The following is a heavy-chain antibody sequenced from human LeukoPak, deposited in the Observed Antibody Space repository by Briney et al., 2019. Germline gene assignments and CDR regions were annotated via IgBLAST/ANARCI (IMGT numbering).Heavy chain of an antibody. Sequence: SETLSLTCTVSGASIRHYYWSCIRQPPGKGLEWIGNLYHSGSPNYNPSLKSRVTISIDTAKNQFSLRLRSVTAADTAVYYCATLTGTTYPYYFDFWGQATLVTVSS. D-gene: IGHD1-20*01. V-gene: IGHV4-59*01. CDR2: LYHSGSP. CDR3: ATLTGTTYPYYFDF. J-gene: IGHJ4*02. CDR1: GASIRHYY.